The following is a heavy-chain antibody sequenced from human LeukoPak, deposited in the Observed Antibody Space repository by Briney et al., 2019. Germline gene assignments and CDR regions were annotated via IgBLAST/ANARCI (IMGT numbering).Heavy chain of an antibody. CDR1: GYSFTSYW. CDR2: IHPGDSDT. Sequence: GASLQISCKGSGYSFTSYWIGWVRQLPGKGLEWMGIIHPGDSDTRYSPSFQGQVTISADKSISTAYLQWSSLKASDTAMYYCARQNIVVVPAAIQYYYYYYMDVWGKGTTVTVSS. CDR3: ARQNIVVVPAAIQYYYYYYMDV. V-gene: IGHV5-51*01. D-gene: IGHD2-2*02. J-gene: IGHJ6*03.